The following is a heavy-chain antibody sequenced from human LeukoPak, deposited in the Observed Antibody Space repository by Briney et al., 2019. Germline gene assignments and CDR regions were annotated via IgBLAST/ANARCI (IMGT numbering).Heavy chain of an antibody. CDR2: IYYSGST. CDR3: ARYYDFWSGYYFDY. Sequence: SETLSLTCTVSGGSISSYYWSWIRQPPGKGLEWSGYIYYSGSTNYNPSLKSRVTISVDTSKNQFSLKLSSVTAADTAVYYCARYYDFWSGYYFDYWGQGTLVTVSS. J-gene: IGHJ4*02. D-gene: IGHD3-3*01. V-gene: IGHV4-59*13. CDR1: GGSISSYY.